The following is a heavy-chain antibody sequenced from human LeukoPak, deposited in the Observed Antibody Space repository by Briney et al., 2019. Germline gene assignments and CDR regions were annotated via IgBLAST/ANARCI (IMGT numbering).Heavy chain of an antibody. CDR3: ASGYGDYWFDP. CDR2: VYYTGST. CDR1: GGSVGRDF. V-gene: IGHV4-59*02. Sequence: SETLSLTCTVSGGSVGRDFWSWIRQPPGKGLEWIGYVYYTGSTNYNPSLKSRVTMSIDTSKNQFSLRLSSVTAADTAVYYCASGYGDYWFDPWGQGTLVTVSS. D-gene: IGHD4-17*01. J-gene: IGHJ5*02.